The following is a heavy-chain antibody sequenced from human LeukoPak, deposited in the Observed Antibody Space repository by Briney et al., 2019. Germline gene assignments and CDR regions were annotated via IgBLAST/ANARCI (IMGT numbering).Heavy chain of an antibody. CDR3: ARDEGAAGIDY. V-gene: IGHV3-30-3*01. D-gene: IGHD6-13*01. CDR2: ISYDGSNK. CDR1: GFTFSSYA. Sequence: GGSLRLSCAASGFTFSSYAMHWVRQAPGKGLEWVAVISYDGSNKYYADSVKGRFTISRDNSKNTLYLQMNSLRAEDTAVYCCARDEGAAGIDYWGQGTLVTVSS. J-gene: IGHJ4*02.